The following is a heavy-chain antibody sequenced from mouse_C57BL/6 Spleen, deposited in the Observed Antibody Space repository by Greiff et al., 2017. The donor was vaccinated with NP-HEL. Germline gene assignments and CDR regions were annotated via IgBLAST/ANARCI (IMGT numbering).Heavy chain of an antibody. CDR2: IYPGSGNT. CDR1: GYTFTDYY. CDR3: ARGKLTGTSWFAY. J-gene: IGHJ3*01. D-gene: IGHD4-1*01. Sequence: QVQLKQSGAELVRPGASVKLSCKASGYTFTDYYINWVKQRPGQGLEWIARIYPGSGNTYYNEKFKGKATLTAEKSSSTAYMQLSSLTSEDSAVYFCARGKLTGTSWFAYWGQGTLVTVSA. V-gene: IGHV1-76*01.